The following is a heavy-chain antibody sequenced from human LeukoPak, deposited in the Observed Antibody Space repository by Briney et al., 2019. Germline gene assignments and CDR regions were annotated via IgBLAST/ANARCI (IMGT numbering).Heavy chain of an antibody. D-gene: IGHD2/OR15-2a*01. J-gene: IGHJ4*02. V-gene: IGHV3-74*01. Sequence: GGSLRLSCTASGFTFSNYFMHWVRQVPGEGPVWVSRITGDGSSTSYADCVKGRFTISRDNAKNTLYLQMNSLRAEDTALYYCVRLYAYWGQGTLVTVSS. CDR3: VRLYAY. CDR2: ITGDGSST. CDR1: GFTFSNYF.